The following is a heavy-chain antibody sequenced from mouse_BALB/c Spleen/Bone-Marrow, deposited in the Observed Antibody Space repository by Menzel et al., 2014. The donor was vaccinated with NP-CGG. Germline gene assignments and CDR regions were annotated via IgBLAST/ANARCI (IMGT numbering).Heavy chain of an antibody. D-gene: IGHD4-1*01. CDR3: TRGGNWEDFDY. Sequence: EVQGVESGGGLVQPGGSRKLSCAASGFTFSSFGMHWVRQAPEKGLEWVAYISSGSSPIFYADTVKGRFTISRDNPKNTLFLQMTSLRSEDTAIYYCTRGGNWEDFDYWGQGTTFTVSS. CDR1: GFTFSSFG. CDR2: ISSGSSPI. V-gene: IGHV5-17*02. J-gene: IGHJ2*01.